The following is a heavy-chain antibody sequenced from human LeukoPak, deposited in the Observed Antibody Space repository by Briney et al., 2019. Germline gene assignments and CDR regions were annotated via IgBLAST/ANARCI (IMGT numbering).Heavy chain of an antibody. V-gene: IGHV3-30*04. CDR2: ISYDGSDK. Sequence: GGSLRLSCAASGFTFSSYPMHWVRQAPGKGLEWVAGISYDGSDKYYAASVKGRFTISRDNSKNTLYLQMNSLRAEDTAIYYCKEVDYWGQGTLVTVSS. J-gene: IGHJ4*02. CDR3: KEVDY. CDR1: GFTFSSYP.